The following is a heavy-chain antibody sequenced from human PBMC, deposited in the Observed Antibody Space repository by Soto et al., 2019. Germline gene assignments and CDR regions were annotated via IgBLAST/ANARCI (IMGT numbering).Heavy chain of an antibody. V-gene: IGHV3-53*01. CDR1: GFSVTNKY. D-gene: IGHD5-18*01. CDR2: LSSSGTT. CDR3: ARDWSKFSYNYPYYYAMDA. Sequence: PGGSLRLSCSVSGFSVTNKYISWVWQAPGKGLEWVSLLSSSGTTYYADSVRGRFTVSRDDSKNTLHLQMDNLTPEDTAVYYCARDWSKFSYNYPYYYAMDAWGQGTTVTVSS. J-gene: IGHJ6*02.